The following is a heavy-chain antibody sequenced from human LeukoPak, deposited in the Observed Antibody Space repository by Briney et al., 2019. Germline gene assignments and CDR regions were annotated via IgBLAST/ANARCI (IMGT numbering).Heavy chain of an antibody. V-gene: IGHV3-9*01. CDR1: GVTFDDYA. J-gene: IGHJ3*02. D-gene: IGHD3-10*01. CDR2: ISWNSGSI. CDR3: AKAINYYGSGYAFDI. Sequence: PGRSLRLSCAASGVTFDDYAMHWVRQAPGKGLEWVSGISWNSGSIGYADSVKGRFTISRDNAKNSLYLQMNSLRAEDTALYYCAKAINYYGSGYAFDIWGQGTMVTVSS.